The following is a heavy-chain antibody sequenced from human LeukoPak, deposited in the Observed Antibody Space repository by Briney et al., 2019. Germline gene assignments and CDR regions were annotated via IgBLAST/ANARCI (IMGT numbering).Heavy chain of an antibody. D-gene: IGHD3-9*01. V-gene: IGHV3-23*01. CDR2: ISGSGGST. CDR3: VRDADWAFDY. J-gene: IGHJ4*02. Sequence: GGSLRLSCAASGFTFSSYAMSWVRQAPGKGLEWVSAISGSGGSTYYADSVKGRFTISKDNAKNSLYLQMNSLRAEDTAVYYCVRDADWAFDYWGQGVLVTVSS. CDR1: GFTFSSYA.